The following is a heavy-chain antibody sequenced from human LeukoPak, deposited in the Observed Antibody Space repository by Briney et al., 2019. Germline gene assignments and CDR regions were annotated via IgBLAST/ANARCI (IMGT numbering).Heavy chain of an antibody. J-gene: IGHJ5*02. D-gene: IGHD2-2*01. CDR1: GGSISSYY. V-gene: IGHV4-4*07. CDR3: ARFSCSSTSCLEGWFDP. CDR2: IYTSGST. Sequence: SETLSLTCTVSGGSISSYYWSWIRQPAGKGLEWIGRIYTSGSTNYNPSLKGRVTMSVDTSKNQFSLKLSSVTAADTAVYYCARFSCSSTSCLEGWFDPWGQGTLVTVSS.